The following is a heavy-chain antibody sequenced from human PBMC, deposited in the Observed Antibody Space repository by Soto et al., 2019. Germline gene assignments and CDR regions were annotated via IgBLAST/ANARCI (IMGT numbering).Heavy chain of an antibody. V-gene: IGHV6-1*01. J-gene: IGHJ6*02. CDR2: TYYRSKWYN. Sequence: KQSQTLSLTCAISGDSVSSNSAAWNWIRQSPSRGLEWLGRTYYRSKWYNDYAVSVKSRITINPDTSKNQFSLQLNSVTPEDTAVYYCAREGGYYDSSGYYYYYYGMDVWGQGTTVTVSS. D-gene: IGHD3-22*01. CDR1: GDSVSSNSAA. CDR3: AREGGYYDSSGYYYYYYGMDV.